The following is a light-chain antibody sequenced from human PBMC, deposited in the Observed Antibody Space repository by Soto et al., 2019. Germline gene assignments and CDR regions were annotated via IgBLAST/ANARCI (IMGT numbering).Light chain of an antibody. CDR1: QSVSSSY. CDR2: GAS. V-gene: IGKV3-20*01. CDR3: QQYGSAPRKYT. J-gene: IGKJ2*01. Sequence: EIVGTQSPGTMSLSPGERATLSCRASQSVSSSYLAWYQQKPGQAPRLLIYGASSTATGIPDRFSSSGSGTDLALTISRLEREDFAVYYCQQYGSAPRKYTFGQGTKLEIK.